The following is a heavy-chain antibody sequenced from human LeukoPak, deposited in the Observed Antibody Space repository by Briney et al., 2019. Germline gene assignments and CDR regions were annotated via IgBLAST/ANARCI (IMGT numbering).Heavy chain of an antibody. CDR3: ARCPVDTAMVFDY. Sequence: GGSLGLSCAASGFTFSSYAMSWVRQAPGKGLEWVSVIYSGGSTYYADSVKGRFTISRDNSKNTLYLQMNSLRAEDTAVYYCARCPVDTAMVFDYWGQGTLVTVSS. V-gene: IGHV3-53*01. D-gene: IGHD5-18*01. CDR1: GFTFSSYA. CDR2: IYSGGST. J-gene: IGHJ4*02.